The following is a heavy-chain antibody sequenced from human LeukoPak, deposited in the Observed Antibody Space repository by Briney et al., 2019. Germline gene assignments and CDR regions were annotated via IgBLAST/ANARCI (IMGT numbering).Heavy chain of an antibody. CDR3: ARGHSPYYYDSSGYRRHFDY. V-gene: IGHV4-34*01. CDR2: INHSGST. D-gene: IGHD3-22*01. J-gene: IGHJ4*02. Sequence: SETLSLTCAVYGGSFSGYYWSWIRQPPGKGLEWIGEINHSGSTNYNPSLKSRVTISVDTSKNQFSLKLSSVTAADTAVYYCARGHSPYYYDSSGYRRHFDYWGQGTLVTVSS. CDR1: GGSFSGYY.